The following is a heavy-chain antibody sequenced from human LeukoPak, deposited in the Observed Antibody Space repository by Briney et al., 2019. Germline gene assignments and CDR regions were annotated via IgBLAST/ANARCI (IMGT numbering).Heavy chain of an antibody. Sequence: ASVKVSCKASGGTFSSYAISWVRQAPGQGLEWMGRIIPILGIANYAQKFQGRVTITADKSTSTAYMGLSSLRSEDTAVYYCARIRMVRGVIIYYYGMDVWGQGTTVTVSS. CDR1: GGTFSSYA. D-gene: IGHD3-10*01. CDR2: IIPILGIA. J-gene: IGHJ6*02. CDR3: ARIRMVRGVIIYYYGMDV. V-gene: IGHV1-69*04.